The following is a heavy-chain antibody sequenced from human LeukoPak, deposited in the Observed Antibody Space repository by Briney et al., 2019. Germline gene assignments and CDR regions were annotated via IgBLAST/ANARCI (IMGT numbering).Heavy chain of an antibody. CDR1: GFTFSTYA. J-gene: IGHJ4*02. Sequence: GGSLRLSCAASGFTFSTYAMSWVRQAPGKGQEWVSHFGGSGGSIYYADSVKGRFTISRDNSKNTLYLQMNSLRAEDTAVYYCAKSDCGGDCHLLDYWGQGTLVTVSS. D-gene: IGHD2-21*02. CDR3: AKSDCGGDCHLLDY. V-gene: IGHV3-23*01. CDR2: FGGSGGSI.